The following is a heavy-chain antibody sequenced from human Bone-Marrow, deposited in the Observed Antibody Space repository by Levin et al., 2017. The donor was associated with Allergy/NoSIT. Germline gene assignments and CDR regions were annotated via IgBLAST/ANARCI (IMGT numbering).Heavy chain of an antibody. CDR2: IDWDDDK. CDR3: ARNGFSGGYYIEYYFDY. Sequence: SGPTLVKPTQTLTLTCTFSGFSLSTSGMRVSWIRQPPGKALEWLARIDWDDDKFYSTSLKTRLTISKDTSKNQVVLTMTNMDPVDTATYYCARNGFSGGYYIEYYFDYWGQGTLVTVSS. V-gene: IGHV2-70*04. D-gene: IGHD3-22*01. J-gene: IGHJ4*02. CDR1: GFSLSTSGMR.